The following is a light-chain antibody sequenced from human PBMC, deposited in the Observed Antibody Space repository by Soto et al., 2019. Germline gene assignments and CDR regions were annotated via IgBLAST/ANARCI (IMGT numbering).Light chain of an antibody. J-gene: IGKJ2*01. CDR2: DAS. CDR1: QDISNY. CDR3: QQYDNPRF. Sequence: DIQMTQSPSSLSASVGDRVTITCQASQDISNYLNWYQQKPGKAPKLLIYDASNLETGVPSRFSGSGSGTDFTFTISSLQPEDIATYYCQQYDNPRFLGQGTKLEIK. V-gene: IGKV1-33*01.